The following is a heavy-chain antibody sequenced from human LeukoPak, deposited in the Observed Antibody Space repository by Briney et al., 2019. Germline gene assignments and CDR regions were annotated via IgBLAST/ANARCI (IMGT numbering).Heavy chain of an antibody. J-gene: IGHJ6*02. Sequence: SETLSLTCTVSGDSISSYYWSWIRQPPGKGLEWIGYVYYTGSTKYNPSLKSRVITSVDMSKNQFSLKLSSVTAADTAVYYCGRLIYWKGMDVWGQGTTVTVSS. CDR2: VYYTGST. D-gene: IGHD1-1*01. CDR1: GDSISSYY. CDR3: GRLIYWKGMDV. V-gene: IGHV4-59*01.